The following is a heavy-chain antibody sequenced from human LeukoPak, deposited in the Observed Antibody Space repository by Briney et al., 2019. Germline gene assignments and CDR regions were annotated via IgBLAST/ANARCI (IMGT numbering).Heavy chain of an antibody. J-gene: IGHJ5*02. D-gene: IGHD4-17*01. CDR2: INTDGSYT. CDR3: VKDEGTYGVDA. CDR1: GFTFSSYW. V-gene: IGHV3-74*01. Sequence: GGPLRLSCAASGFTFSSYWMHWVRQGPGKGLVWVARINTDGSYTSYVDSVKGRFTISRDNAKSTLYLQMSSLGVEDTAVYYCVKDEGTYGVDAWGQGSLVTVSS.